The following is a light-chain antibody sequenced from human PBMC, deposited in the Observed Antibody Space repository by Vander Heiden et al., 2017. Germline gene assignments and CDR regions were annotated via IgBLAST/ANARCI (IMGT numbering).Light chain of an antibody. J-gene: IGLJ2*01. Sequence: QSALTQPASVSGSPGQSLPISCHGTNGYVGGYKDVSWYQQHPGKVTKRMSYDVSNRPAGVSNRFSGAKSGNTDSLTISGLQAEDEAEYYCSSYRSGSTIFGGGTRLTV. CDR1: NGYVGGYKD. V-gene: IGLV2-14*01. CDR2: DVS. CDR3: SSYRSGSTI.